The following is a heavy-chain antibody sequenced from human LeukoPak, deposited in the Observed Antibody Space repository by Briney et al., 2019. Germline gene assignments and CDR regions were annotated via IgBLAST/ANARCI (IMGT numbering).Heavy chain of an antibody. CDR2: ISDGGTHL. J-gene: IGHJ6*02. Sequence: GGSLRLSCAGSGFIYGMHWVRQAPGQGLEWVAVISDGGTHLYYADSVKGRFTISRDNSESTMYLQMNSLRAEDTAVYYCARGLRSMDVWGQGTTVTVSS. CDR3: ARGLRSMDV. CDR1: GFIYG. D-gene: IGHD3-16*01. V-gene: IGHV3-33*08.